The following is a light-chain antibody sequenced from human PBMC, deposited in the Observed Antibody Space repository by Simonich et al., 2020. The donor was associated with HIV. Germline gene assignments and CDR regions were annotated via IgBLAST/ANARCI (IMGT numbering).Light chain of an antibody. CDR2: AAS. CDR1: HSMIYW. CDR3: QQYYTTPWT. Sequence: DIQMTQSPSTLSASVGETVTITCRASHSMIYWLACYQQKPCKDPKILLYAASRVESGVPSRFSGSGSGTDYTLTISSLQPEDFATYYCQQYYTTPWTFGQGTKVEIK. V-gene: IGKV1-NL1*01. J-gene: IGKJ1*01.